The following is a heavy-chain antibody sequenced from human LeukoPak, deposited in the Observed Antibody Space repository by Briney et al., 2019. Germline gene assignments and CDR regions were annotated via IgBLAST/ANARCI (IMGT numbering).Heavy chain of an antibody. CDR3: ARKGALWFGELFHYMDV. V-gene: IGHV1-69*01. D-gene: IGHD3-10*01. CDR2: IIPIFGTA. Sequence: SVKVSCKASGGTFSSYAISWVRQAPGQGLEWMGGIIPIFGTANYAQKFQGRVTITADESTSTAYMELSSLRSEGTAVYYCARKGALWFGELFHYMDVWGKGTTVTVSS. J-gene: IGHJ6*03. CDR1: GGTFSSYA.